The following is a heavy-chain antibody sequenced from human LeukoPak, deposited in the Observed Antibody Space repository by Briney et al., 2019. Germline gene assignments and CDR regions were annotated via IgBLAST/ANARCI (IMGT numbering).Heavy chain of an antibody. D-gene: IGHD1-26*01. CDR1: GFTFTYAW. CDR3: TISGSHIDY. Sequence: GGSLRLSCAASGFTFTYAWMSWVRQAPGKGLEWVGRIKSESDGGTTAYGSPVKGRFTISRDDSKKTLFLQINTMKTEETDSYFCTISGSHIDYWGQGTLVTVSS. J-gene: IGHJ4*02. CDR2: IKSESDGGTT. V-gene: IGHV3-15*01.